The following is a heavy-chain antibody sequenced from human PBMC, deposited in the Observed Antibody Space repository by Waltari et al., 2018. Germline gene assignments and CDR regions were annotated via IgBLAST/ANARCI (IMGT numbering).Heavy chain of an antibody. J-gene: IGHJ3*02. CDR2: IIPILGTA. CDR1: GGTFSSYA. V-gene: IGHV1-69*05. CDR3: ARTVDYYDSSGYPTGAFDI. Sequence: QVQLVQSGAEVKKPGSSVKVSCKASGGTFSSYAISWVRQAPGQGLEWMGGIIPILGTANYAQKFQGRVTITTDESTSTAYMELSSLRSEDTAVYYCARTVDYYDSSGYPTGAFDIWGQGTMVTVSS. D-gene: IGHD3-22*01.